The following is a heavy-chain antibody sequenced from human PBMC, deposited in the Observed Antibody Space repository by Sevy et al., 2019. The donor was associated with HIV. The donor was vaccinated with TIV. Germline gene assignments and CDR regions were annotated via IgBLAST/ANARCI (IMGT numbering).Heavy chain of an antibody. D-gene: IGHD6-13*01. Sequence: GGSLRLSCAASGFTFSNAWMSWVRQAPGKGLEWVGRIKSKTDGGTTDYAAPVKGRFTISRDDSINTLYLQMNSLKTEDTAVYYCTTAPIRIAAPGTVHAFDVWGQGTMVTVSS. V-gene: IGHV3-15*01. CDR3: TTAPIRIAAPGTVHAFDV. CDR1: GFTFSNAW. J-gene: IGHJ3*01. CDR2: IKSKTDGGTT.